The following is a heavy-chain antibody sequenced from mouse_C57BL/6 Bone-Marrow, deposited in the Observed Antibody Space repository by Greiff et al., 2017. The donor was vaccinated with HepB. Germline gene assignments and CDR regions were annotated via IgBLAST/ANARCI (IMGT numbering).Heavy chain of an antibody. CDR1: GFTFTSYG. D-gene: IGHD2-4*01. V-gene: IGHV1-81*01. CDR2: IYPRSGST. Sequence: ESGAELVRPGASVKLSCKASGFTFTSYGISWVKQRTGQGLEWIGEIYPRSGSTYYNEKFKGKATLTADKSSSTAYMELRSLPAEDSAVYFCARYDDAVPLAYWGQGTVVTVSA. CDR3: ARYDDAVPLAY. J-gene: IGHJ3*01.